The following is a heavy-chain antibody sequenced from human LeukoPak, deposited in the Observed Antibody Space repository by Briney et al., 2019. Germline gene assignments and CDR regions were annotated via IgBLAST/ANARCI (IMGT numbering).Heavy chain of an antibody. CDR1: GYTFTSYG. J-gene: IGHJ4*02. Sequence: GASVKVSCKASGYTFTSYGISWVRQAPGQGLEWMGWISAYNGNTNYAQKLQGRVTMTTDTSTSTAYMELRSLRSDDTAVYYCASGANIVGATGVFVYWGQGTLVTVSS. CDR2: ISAYNGNT. CDR3: ASGANIVGATGVFVY. D-gene: IGHD1-26*01. V-gene: IGHV1-18*01.